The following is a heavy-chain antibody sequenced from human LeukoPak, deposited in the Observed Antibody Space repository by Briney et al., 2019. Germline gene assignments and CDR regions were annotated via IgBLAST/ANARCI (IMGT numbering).Heavy chain of an antibody. D-gene: IGHD3-10*01. CDR1: GGSISSYY. Sequence: SETLSLTCTVSGGSISSYYWSWIRQPPGKGLEWIGYIYYSGSTNYNPSLKSRVTISVDTSKNQFSLKLSSVTAADTAVYYCARETAGGGPFDYWGQGTLVTVSS. CDR3: ARETAGGGPFDY. CDR2: IYYSGST. J-gene: IGHJ4*02. V-gene: IGHV4-59*12.